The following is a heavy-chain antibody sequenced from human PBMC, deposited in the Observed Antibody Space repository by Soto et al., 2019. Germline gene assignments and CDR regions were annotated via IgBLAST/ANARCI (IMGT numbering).Heavy chain of an antibody. CDR1: GFTFSSYA. D-gene: IGHD1-1*01. CDR3: TRGTRVSSTGTGAN. V-gene: IGHV3-64*04. Sequence: PGGSLRLSCSASGFTFSSYAMHWVRQAPGKGLEYVSGIRGNGDPPFYADSVKGRFTISRDNAKNTLYLQMNSLRADDTGLYYCTRGTRVSSTGTGANWGQGTLVTVSS. CDR2: IRGNGDPP. J-gene: IGHJ4*02.